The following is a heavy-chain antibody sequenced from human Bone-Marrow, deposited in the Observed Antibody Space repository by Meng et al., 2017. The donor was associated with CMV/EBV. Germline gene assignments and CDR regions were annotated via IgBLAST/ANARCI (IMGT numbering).Heavy chain of an antibody. D-gene: IGHD3-10*01. V-gene: IGHV3-30*04. CDR3: ARGGEYADY. J-gene: IGHJ4*02. CDR1: AFTFSSYA. CDR2: ISYDGSNK. Sequence: GGSLRLSCAASAFTFSSYAMHWVRQAPGKGLEWVAVISYDGSNKYYADFVKGRFTISRDNSKNTLYLQMNSLRAEDTAVYYCARGGEYADYWGQGTLVTGSS.